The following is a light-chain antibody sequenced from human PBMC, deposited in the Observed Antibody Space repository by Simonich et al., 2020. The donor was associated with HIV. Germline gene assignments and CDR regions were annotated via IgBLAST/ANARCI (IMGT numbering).Light chain of an antibody. Sequence: QSALTQPASVSGSPGQSITISCNGTSSEVGSYNLVSWYQQHQGKAPKLMIYEGSTRPSGVSNRFSCSKSGNTASLTISGLQAEDEADYYCCSYAGSSTYVVFGGGTKLTVL. CDR2: EGS. CDR1: SSEVGSYNL. J-gene: IGLJ2*01. V-gene: IGLV2-23*01. CDR3: CSYAGSSTYVV.